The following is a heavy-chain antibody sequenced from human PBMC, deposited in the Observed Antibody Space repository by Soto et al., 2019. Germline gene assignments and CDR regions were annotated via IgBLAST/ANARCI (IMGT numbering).Heavy chain of an antibody. CDR1: GFTFKNYW. CDR3: ERRCPRHNCYGMDV. V-gene: IGHV3-74*01. CDR2: INSDGSNT. J-gene: IGHJ6*02. Sequence: GGSLRLSCEASGFTFKNYWMHWVRQAPGKGLVWVSRINSDGSNTRYADSVQGRFTISRDNANNTLFLQMNSLKVADTAVYFCERRCPRHNCYGMDVWGQGTTVTVSS.